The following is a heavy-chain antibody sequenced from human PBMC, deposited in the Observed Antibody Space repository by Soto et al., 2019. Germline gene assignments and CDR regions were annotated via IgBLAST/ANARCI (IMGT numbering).Heavy chain of an antibody. CDR1: GGSIISYY. J-gene: IGHJ4*02. Sequence: SETLSLTCTVSGGSIISYYWSWIRQPPGKGLEWIGYIYYSGSTNYNPSLKSRVTISVDTSKNQFSLKLSSVTAADTAVYYCARDLMDGSGSYDYWGQGTLVTVSS. CDR2: IYYSGST. D-gene: IGHD3-10*01. CDR3: ARDLMDGSGSYDY. V-gene: IGHV4-59*01.